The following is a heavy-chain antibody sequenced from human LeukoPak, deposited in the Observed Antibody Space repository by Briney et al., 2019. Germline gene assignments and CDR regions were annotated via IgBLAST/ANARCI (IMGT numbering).Heavy chain of an antibody. CDR2: INDSGST. Sequence: SETLSLTCNVSGGSISSYYWSWIRQPPEKGLEWIGYINDSGSTNYNPSLKSRVTISVDTSKNQCSLKLSSVTTADTAVYYCARGPVDLWSDKGNWFDPWGQGTLVTVSS. CDR3: ARGPVDLWSDKGNWFDP. D-gene: IGHD3-3*01. CDR1: GGSISSYY. J-gene: IGHJ5*02. V-gene: IGHV4-59*01.